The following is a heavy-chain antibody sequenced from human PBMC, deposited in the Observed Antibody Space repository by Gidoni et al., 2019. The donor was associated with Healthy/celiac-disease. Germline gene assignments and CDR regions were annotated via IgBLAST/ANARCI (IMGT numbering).Heavy chain of an antibody. CDR3: ASPHPQPGPTTQYRPL. CDR1: GGPLSRHA. Sequence: QVQLVQSGAEVKKRGSSVKVSCKAPGGPLSRHAISWVRQAPGQGLEWMGGILPIFGTANYGQKFQGRVTITADESTSTAYMELSSLRSEDTAVYYCASPHPQPGPTTQYRPLWGQGTLVTVSS. V-gene: IGHV1-69*01. J-gene: IGHJ4*02. CDR2: ILPIFGTA. D-gene: IGHD6-6*01.